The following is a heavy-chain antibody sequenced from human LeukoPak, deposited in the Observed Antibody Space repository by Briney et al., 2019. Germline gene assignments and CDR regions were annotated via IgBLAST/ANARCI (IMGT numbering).Heavy chain of an antibody. V-gene: IGHV4-61*01. J-gene: IGHJ4*02. Sequence: SETLSLTCTVSGGSISSNTYHWSWIRQPPGKGLEWIGYMYYTGATSHNPSLKSRVTISLDASKNQFSLKLHSVTAADTAVYYCARFRGSGWYYFDSWGQGTLVTVSS. CDR2: MYYTGAT. D-gene: IGHD6-19*01. CDR1: GGSISSNTYH. CDR3: ARFRGSGWYYFDS.